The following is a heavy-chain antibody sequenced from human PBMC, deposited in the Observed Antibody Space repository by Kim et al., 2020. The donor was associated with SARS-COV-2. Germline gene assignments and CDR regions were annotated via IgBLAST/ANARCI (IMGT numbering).Heavy chain of an antibody. J-gene: IGHJ4*02. Sequence: SETLSLTCTVSGGSISSSDYYWGWIRQPPGKGLEWIGSIYNSGSTYYNPSLKSRVTISVDTSKNQFSLKLSSVTAADTAVYYCARLHGYSYGQIDYWGQGTLVTVSS. CDR3: ARLHGYSYGQIDY. D-gene: IGHD5-18*01. CDR2: IYNSGST. V-gene: IGHV4-39*01. CDR1: GGSISSSDYY.